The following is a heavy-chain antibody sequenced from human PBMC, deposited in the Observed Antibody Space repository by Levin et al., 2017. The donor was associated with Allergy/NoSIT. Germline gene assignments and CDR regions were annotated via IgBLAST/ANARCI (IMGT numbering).Heavy chain of an antibody. CDR3: ARGSGSYYKSWFDP. D-gene: IGHD3-10*01. CDR2: INPNSGGT. J-gene: IGHJ5*02. CDR1: GYTFTGYY. Sequence: ASVKVSCKASGYTFTGYYMHWVRQAPGQGLEWMGWINPNSGGTNYAQKFQGRVTMTRDTSISTAYMELSRLRSDDTAVYYCARGSGSYYKSWFDPWGQGTLVTVSS. V-gene: IGHV1-2*02.